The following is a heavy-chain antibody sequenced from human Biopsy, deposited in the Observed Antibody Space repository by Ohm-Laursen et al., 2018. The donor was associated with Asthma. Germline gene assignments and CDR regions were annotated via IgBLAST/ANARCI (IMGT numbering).Heavy chain of an antibody. D-gene: IGHD6-19*01. CDR1: GASIKTDDHY. CDR3: ARASVAASSNWFDP. J-gene: IGHJ5*02. Sequence: PSETLSLTCTVSGASIKTDDHYWSWLRQPPGRDLEWFGFIHYSGSTSYNPSLKGGVTISVDTSKNQFSLKLSSVTAADTAVYYCARASVAASSNWFDPWGQGTLVTVSS. V-gene: IGHV4-30-4*01. CDR2: IHYSGST.